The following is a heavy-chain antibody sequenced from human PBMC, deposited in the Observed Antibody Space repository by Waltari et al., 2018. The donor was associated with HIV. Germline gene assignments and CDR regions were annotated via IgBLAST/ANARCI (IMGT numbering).Heavy chain of an antibody. Sequence: EVQLVESGGGLVQPGGSLILSCSASGFTLRSYWTHVVRQDPGKGSMWVLCIGSDGSTTNYAESVKGRLTISRDNAKNTLYLQMNSLGADDTAVYYCARENTMTYYDALDIWGQGTMVNVSS. J-gene: IGHJ3*02. V-gene: IGHV3-74*01. CDR1: GFTLRSYW. D-gene: IGHD4-17*01. CDR3: ARENTMTYYDALDI. CDR2: IGSDGSTT.